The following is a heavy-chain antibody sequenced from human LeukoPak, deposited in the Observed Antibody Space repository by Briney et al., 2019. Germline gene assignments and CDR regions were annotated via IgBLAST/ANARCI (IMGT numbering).Heavy chain of an antibody. J-gene: IGHJ4*02. V-gene: IGHV3-33*01. CDR3: ARSRTRYSYGYYFDY. D-gene: IGHD5-18*01. Sequence: GGSLRLSCAASGFTFSSYGMHWVRQAPGKGLEWVAAIWYDGSNKYYADSVKGRFTISRDNSKNTLYLQMNSLRAEDTAVYYCARSRTRYSYGYYFDYWGQGTLATVSS. CDR1: GFTFSSYG. CDR2: IWYDGSNK.